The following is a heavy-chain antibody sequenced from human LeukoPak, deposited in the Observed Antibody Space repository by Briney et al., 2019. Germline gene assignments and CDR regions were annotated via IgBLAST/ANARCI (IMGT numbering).Heavy chain of an antibody. CDR1: GGTFSSYA. CDR2: IIPIFGTA. V-gene: IGHV1-69*13. CDR3: ARSAYYYDSSGYYSD. J-gene: IGHJ4*02. Sequence: SVKVSCKASGGTFSSYAISWVRQAPGQGLEWMGGIIPIFGTANYAQKFQGRVTITADESTSTAYMELSSVTAADTAVYYCARSAYYYDSSGYYSDWGQGTLVTVSS. D-gene: IGHD3-22*01.